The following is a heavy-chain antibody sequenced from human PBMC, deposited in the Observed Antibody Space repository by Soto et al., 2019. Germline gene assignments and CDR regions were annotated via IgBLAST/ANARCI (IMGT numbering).Heavy chain of an antibody. CDR1: GFTFSSYA. D-gene: IGHD5-12*01. J-gene: IGHJ3*02. CDR3: ARGARGYSGYDPPHAFDS. CDR2: ISYDGSNK. Sequence: QVQLVESGGGVVQPGRSLRLSCAASGFTFSSYAMHWVRQAPGKGLEWVAVISYDGSNKYYADSVKGRFTISRDNSKNTLYLQMNSLRAEDKAVYYCARGARGYSGYDPPHAFDSWGQGTMVTVAS. V-gene: IGHV3-30-3*01.